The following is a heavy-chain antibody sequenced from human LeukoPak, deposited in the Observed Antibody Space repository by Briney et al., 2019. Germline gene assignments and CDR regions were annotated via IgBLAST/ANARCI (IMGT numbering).Heavy chain of an antibody. CDR3: ARVFLSCSSPSCPNRYGYYGMDV. CDR1: GYTFTGYY. D-gene: IGHD2-2*01. J-gene: IGHJ6*02. V-gene: IGHV1-2*02. CDR2: INANSGGT. Sequence: ASVKVSCKASGYTFTGYYMHWVRQAPGQGLEWMGWINANSGGTNYAQKVQGRVTMTRDTSISTAYMELSRLRSDDTAVYYCARVFLSCSSPSCPNRYGYYGMDVWVQGTTVTVSS.